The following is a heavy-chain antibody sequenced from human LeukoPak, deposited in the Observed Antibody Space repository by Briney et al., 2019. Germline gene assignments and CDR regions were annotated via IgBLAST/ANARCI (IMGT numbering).Heavy chain of an antibody. CDR1: GYTFTSYG. D-gene: IGHD1-20*01. CDR3: AREPGRTYPELTGTPGNWFDP. Sequence: ASVKVSCKASGYTFTSYGISWVRQAPGQGLEWMGWISAYNGNTNYAQKLQGRVTMTTDTSTSTAYMELRSLRSDDTAVYYCAREPGRTYPELTGTPGNWFDPWGQGTLVTVSS. J-gene: IGHJ5*02. CDR2: ISAYNGNT. V-gene: IGHV1-18*01.